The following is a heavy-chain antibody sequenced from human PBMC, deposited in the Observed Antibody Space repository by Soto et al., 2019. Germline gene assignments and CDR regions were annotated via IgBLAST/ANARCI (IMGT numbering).Heavy chain of an antibody. D-gene: IGHD1-20*01. V-gene: IGHV4-59*01. CDR3: ARRYGRHFDY. J-gene: IGHJ4*02. CDR1: GGSISSYY. CDR2: IYYSGST. Sequence: QVQLQESGPGLVKPSETLSLTCTVSGGSISSYYWSWIRQPPGKGLEWIGYIYYSGSTNYNPSLKSRTPISVDTSKNQFSLKLSSVTAADTAVYYCARRYGRHFDYWGQGTLVTVSS.